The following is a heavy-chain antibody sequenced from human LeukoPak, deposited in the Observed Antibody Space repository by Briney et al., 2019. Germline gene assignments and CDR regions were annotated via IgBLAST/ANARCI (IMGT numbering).Heavy chain of an antibody. D-gene: IGHD1/OR15-1a*01. Sequence: SETLSLTCAVYGGSFSGYYWSWIRQPPGKGLEWIGEINHSGSTNYNPSLKSRVTISVDTSKNQFSLRLSSVTAADTAIYYCARYQTGTMFAVWGQGTLVTISS. V-gene: IGHV4-34*01. CDR3: ARYQTGTMFAV. CDR2: INHSGST. CDR1: GGSFSGYY. J-gene: IGHJ4*02.